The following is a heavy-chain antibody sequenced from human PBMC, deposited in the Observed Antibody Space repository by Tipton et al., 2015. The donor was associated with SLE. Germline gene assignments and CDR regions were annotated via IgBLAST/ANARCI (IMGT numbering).Heavy chain of an antibody. CDR1: GGSNSGYY. V-gene: IGHV4-4*09. CDR2: IYTSGTT. J-gene: IGHJ6*02. CDR3: ARVGYDFWSGYSMDV. Sequence: TLSLTCTVSGGSNSGYYWSWIRQPPGKGLEWIGYIYTSGTTNYNPSLKSRVTISVDTSKNQFSLKLSSVTAADTAVYYCARVGYDFWSGYSMDVWGQGTTVTVSS. D-gene: IGHD3-3*01.